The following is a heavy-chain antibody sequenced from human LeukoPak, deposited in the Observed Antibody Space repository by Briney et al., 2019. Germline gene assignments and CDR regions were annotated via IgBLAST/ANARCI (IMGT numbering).Heavy chain of an antibody. Sequence: GGSLRLSCAASGFTFSSYSMNWVRQAPGKGLEWVSSISSSSSYIYYADSVKGRFTISRDNAKNSLYLQMNSLRAEDTAVYYCARGGSGSYTPPNWFDPWGQGTLVTVSS. D-gene: IGHD3-10*01. CDR1: GFTFSSYS. CDR2: ISSSSSYI. J-gene: IGHJ5*02. V-gene: IGHV3-21*01. CDR3: ARGGSGSYTPPNWFDP.